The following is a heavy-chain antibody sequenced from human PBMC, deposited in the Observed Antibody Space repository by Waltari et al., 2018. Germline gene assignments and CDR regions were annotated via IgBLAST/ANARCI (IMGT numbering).Heavy chain of an antibody. J-gene: IGHJ4*02. D-gene: IGHD6-19*01. V-gene: IGHV3-7*01. Sequence: EVQLVESGGGLVQPGGSLRLSCAASGFTFSSYWMSWVRQAPGKGLEWVANIKQDGSEKYYVDSVKGRVTISRDNAKNSLYLQMNSLRAEDTAVYYCARDGHSSGWSFDYWGQGTLVTVSS. CDR1: GFTFSSYW. CDR2: IKQDGSEK. CDR3: ARDGHSSGWSFDY.